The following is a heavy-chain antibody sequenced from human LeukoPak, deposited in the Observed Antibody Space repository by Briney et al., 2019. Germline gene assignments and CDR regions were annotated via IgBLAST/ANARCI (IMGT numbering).Heavy chain of an antibody. CDR2: MYYTGNT. D-gene: IGHD6-19*01. CDR3: ARRVSSGWYFDY. CDR1: GGSISNYY. J-gene: IGHJ4*02. Sequence: SETLPLTCTVSGGSISNYYWSWIRQPPGQGLEWIGYMYYTGNTNYNPSLKSRATISVDTSTNQFSLKRSSVTAADTAVYYCARRVSSGWYFDYWGQGTVVTVSS. V-gene: IGHV4-59*08.